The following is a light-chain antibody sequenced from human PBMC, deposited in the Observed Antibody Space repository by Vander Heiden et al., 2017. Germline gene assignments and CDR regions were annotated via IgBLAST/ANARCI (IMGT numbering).Light chain of an antibody. CDR2: AAS. J-gene: IGKJ5*01. V-gene: IGKV1-39*01. Sequence: DIQMTQSPSSLSASVGDRVTITCRASQTISSYLNWYQQKPGKAPKLLIYAASSLQSGVPSSFSGSGSGTDFTLTTSSLQPEDFATYYCQQSFSTPITFGQGTRLEIK. CDR3: QQSFSTPIT. CDR1: QTISSY.